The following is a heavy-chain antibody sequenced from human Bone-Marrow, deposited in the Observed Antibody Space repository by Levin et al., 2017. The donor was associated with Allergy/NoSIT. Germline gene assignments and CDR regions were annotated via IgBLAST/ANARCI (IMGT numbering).Heavy chain of an antibody. CDR1: GGSISSSSYY. D-gene: IGHD6-19*01. CDR2: IYYSGST. CDR3: ARDRMIAVAGTHEGFDY. J-gene: IGHJ4*02. Sequence: SETLSLTCTVSGGSISSSSYYWGWIRQPPGKGLEWIGSIYYSGSTYYNPSLKSRVTISVDTSKNQFSLKLSSVTAADTAVYYCARDRMIAVAGTHEGFDYWGQGTLVTVSS. V-gene: IGHV4-39*07.